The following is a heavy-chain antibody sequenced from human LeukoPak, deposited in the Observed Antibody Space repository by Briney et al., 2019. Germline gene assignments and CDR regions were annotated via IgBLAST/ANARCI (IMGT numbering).Heavy chain of an antibody. D-gene: IGHD3-22*01. Sequence: SETLSLTCTVSGGSINSSSYYWGWIRQPPGKGLEFIGSIYYSGSTYYNPSLKSRVTISVDTSKNQFSLKLSSVTAADTAVYYCARHVDSSGYWRDWGQGTLVTVSS. J-gene: IGHJ4*02. CDR3: ARHVDSSGYWRD. V-gene: IGHV4-39*01. CDR1: GGSINSSSYY. CDR2: IYYSGST.